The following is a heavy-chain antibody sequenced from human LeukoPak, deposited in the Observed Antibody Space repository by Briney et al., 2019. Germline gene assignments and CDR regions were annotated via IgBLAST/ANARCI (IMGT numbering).Heavy chain of an antibody. V-gene: IGHV4-59*12. Sequence: PSETLSLTCTVSGGSISSYYWSWIRQPPGKGLEWIGYIYYSGSTNYNPSLKSRVTISVDTSKNQFSLKLSSVTAADTAVYYCARGLRNWNDPSGQGTLVTVSS. J-gene: IGHJ5*02. CDR1: GGSISSYY. CDR2: IYYSGST. CDR3: ARGLRNWNDP. D-gene: IGHD4-17*01.